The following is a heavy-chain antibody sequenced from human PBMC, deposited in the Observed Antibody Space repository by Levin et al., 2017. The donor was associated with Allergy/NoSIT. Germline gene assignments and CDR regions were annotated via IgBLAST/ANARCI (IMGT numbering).Heavy chain of an antibody. J-gene: IGHJ5*02. D-gene: IGHD5-24*01. CDR2: IIPIFATT. CDR1: GDTFNNST. V-gene: IGHV1-69*08. Sequence: GGSLRLSCKTSGDTFNNSTISWVRQAPGRGLEWMGRIIPIFATTNYAQNFQGRVTITADNSTTTAYLELSSLRSEDTAVYYCATSDGHVRDWFDPWGQGTLVTVSS. CDR3: ATSDGHVRDWFDP.